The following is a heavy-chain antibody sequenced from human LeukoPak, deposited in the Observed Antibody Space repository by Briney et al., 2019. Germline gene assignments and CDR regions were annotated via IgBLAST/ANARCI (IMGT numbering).Heavy chain of an antibody. Sequence: PGGSLRLSCAASGFTFSHYALHWVRQVTGKGLEWVAVISYDGSNKYYADSVKGRFTISRDNSKNTLYLQMNSLRAEDTAVYYCASYYGSGSYYPPDYYYYYGMDVWGQGTTVTVSS. CDR2: ISYDGSNK. CDR1: GFTFSHYA. J-gene: IGHJ6*02. D-gene: IGHD3-10*01. CDR3: ASYYGSGSYYPPDYYYYYGMDV. V-gene: IGHV3-30-3*01.